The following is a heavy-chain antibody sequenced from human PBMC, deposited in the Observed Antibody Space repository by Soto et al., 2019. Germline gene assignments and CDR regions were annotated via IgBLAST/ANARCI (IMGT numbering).Heavy chain of an antibody. J-gene: IGHJ6*04. V-gene: IGHV4-39*01. CDR3: ARNIVVVVAATPLSPSGTDV. CDR2: IYYSGST. D-gene: IGHD2-15*01. Sequence: PSETLSLTCTVSGGSISSSSYYWGWIRQPPGKGLEWIGSIYYSGSTYYNPSLKSRVTISVDTSKNQFSLKLSSVTAADTAVYYCARNIVVVVAATPLSPSGTDVCGTGLMLTLSS. CDR1: GGSISSSSYY.